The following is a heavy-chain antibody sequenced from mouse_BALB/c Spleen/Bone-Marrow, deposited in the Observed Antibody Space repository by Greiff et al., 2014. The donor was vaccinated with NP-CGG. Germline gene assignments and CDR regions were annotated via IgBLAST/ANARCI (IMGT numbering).Heavy chain of an antibody. CDR3: ARGGYDDAVDY. CDR1: GYSITSDYA. CDR2: ISYSGST. J-gene: IGHJ4*01. V-gene: IGHV3-2*02. Sequence: VQLKESGPGLVKPSQSLSLTCTVTGYSITSDYAWNWIRQFPGNKLEWMGYISYSGSTSYNPSLKSRISITRDTSKNQFFLQLNSVTTEDTATYCCARGGYDDAVDYWGQGTSVTVSS. D-gene: IGHD2-14*01.